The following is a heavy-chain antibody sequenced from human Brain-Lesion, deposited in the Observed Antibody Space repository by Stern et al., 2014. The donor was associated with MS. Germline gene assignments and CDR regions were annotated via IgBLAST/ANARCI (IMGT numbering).Heavy chain of an antibody. Sequence: QVQLQESGPGLVKPSQTLSLTCTVSGGSISSGNYYWSWIRQPAGEGLEWIGRIYSSGSTQYNPPLKGRVPISADTSTNQFSLRLSSVTAADTAVYYCARGNYDVLTDNGGHGFDIWGQGTMVTVSS. CDR3: ARGNYDVLTDNGGHGFDI. V-gene: IGHV4-61*02. CDR2: IYSSGST. D-gene: IGHD3-9*01. J-gene: IGHJ3*02. CDR1: GGSISSGNYY.